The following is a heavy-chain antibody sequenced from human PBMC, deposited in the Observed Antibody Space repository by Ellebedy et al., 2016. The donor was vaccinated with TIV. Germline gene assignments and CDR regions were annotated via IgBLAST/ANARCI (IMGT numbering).Heavy chain of an antibody. CDR2: IIPIFGTA. Sequence: SVKVSXXASGGTFSSYAISWVRQAPGQGLEWMGGIIPIFGTANYAQKFQGRVTITADESTSTAYMELSSLRSEDTAVYYCARWDYYDSSGVDYWGQGTLVTVSS. V-gene: IGHV1-69*13. CDR3: ARWDYYDSSGVDY. CDR1: GGTFSSYA. D-gene: IGHD3-22*01. J-gene: IGHJ4*02.